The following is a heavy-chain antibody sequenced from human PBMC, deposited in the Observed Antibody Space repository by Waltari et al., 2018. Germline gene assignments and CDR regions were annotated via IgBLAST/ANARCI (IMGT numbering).Heavy chain of an antibody. J-gene: IGHJ6*02. Sequence: DVQLVESGGNLVQPGGSLRLSCEGSGFTFGTYSMNWVRLAPGKGLELVSCISGSRSRGIYYANSVQGRFSISRDDDQNSLYLRMNNLRTEDTALYFCARVRGTLGHYYAMDVWGHGTAVTVSS. CDR3: ARVRGTLGHYYAMDV. D-gene: IGHD1-26*01. CDR1: GFTFGTYS. CDR2: ISGSRSRGI. V-gene: IGHV3-48*04.